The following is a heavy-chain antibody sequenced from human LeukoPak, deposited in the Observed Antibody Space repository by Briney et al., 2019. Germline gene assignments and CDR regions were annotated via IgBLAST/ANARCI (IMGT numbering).Heavy chain of an antibody. D-gene: IGHD5-24*01. CDR3: ARRDGYNMGAFDI. Sequence: GESLRISCXGSGYSFSTYWVGWVRQMSGKGLEWMGIMYPGDSDTRYSPSFQGQFTISADKSISTAYLQWSSLKASDTAMYYCARRDGYNMGAFDIWGQGTMVTVSS. CDR1: GYSFSTYW. CDR2: MYPGDSDT. V-gene: IGHV5-51*01. J-gene: IGHJ3*02.